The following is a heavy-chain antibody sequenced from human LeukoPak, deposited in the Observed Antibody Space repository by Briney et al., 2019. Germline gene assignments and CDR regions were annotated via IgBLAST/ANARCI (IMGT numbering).Heavy chain of an antibody. J-gene: IGHJ5*02. D-gene: IGHD6-13*01. V-gene: IGHV1-3*01. CDR1: GYTFTGYY. CDR2: INAGNGNT. Sequence: ASVKVSCKASGYTFTGYYMHWVRQAPGQGLEWMGWINAGNGNTKYSQKFQGRVTITRDTSASTAYMELSSLRSEDTAVYYCARDLLIAAAGLNWFDPWGQGTLVTVSS. CDR3: ARDLLIAAAGLNWFDP.